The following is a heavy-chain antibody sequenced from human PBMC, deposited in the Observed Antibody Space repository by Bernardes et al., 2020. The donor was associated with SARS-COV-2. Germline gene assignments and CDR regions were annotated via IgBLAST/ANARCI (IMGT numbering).Heavy chain of an antibody. CDR1: GGSISSSSYY. CDR2: IYYSGST. J-gene: IGHJ4*02. CDR3: ARHRILFMSPLPIAAAGPLDY. V-gene: IGHV4-39*01. D-gene: IGHD6-13*01. Sequence: SETLSLTCTVSGGSISSSSYYWGWIRQPPGKGLEWIGSIYYSGSTYYNPSLKSRVTISVDTSKNQFSLKLSSVTAADTAVYYCARHRILFMSPLPIAAAGPLDYWGQGTLVTVSS.